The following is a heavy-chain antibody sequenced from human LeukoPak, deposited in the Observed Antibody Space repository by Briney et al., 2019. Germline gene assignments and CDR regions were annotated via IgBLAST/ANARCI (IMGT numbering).Heavy chain of an antibody. V-gene: IGHV3-48*01. CDR2: ISTSSSTI. D-gene: IGHD6-13*01. J-gene: IGHJ4*02. Sequence: PGGSLRLSCAASGFTFTSYSMNWVRQAPGKGLEWVSYISTSSSTIYYADSVKGRFTISRDSAKNSLYLQMNSLRAEDTAVYYCAKDEAAAGVDFDYWGQGALVTVYS. CDR1: GFTFTSYS. CDR3: AKDEAAAGVDFDY.